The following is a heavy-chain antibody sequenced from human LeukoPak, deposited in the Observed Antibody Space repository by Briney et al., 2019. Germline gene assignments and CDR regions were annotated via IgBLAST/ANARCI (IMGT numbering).Heavy chain of an antibody. Sequence: GGPLRLSCAASGFTFSSYEMNWVRQAPGKGLEWVSYISSSGSTIYYADSVKGRFTISRDNAKNSLYLQMNSLRAEDTAVYYCARDSPRSGGFDYWGQGTLVTVSS. V-gene: IGHV3-48*03. J-gene: IGHJ4*02. CDR1: GFTFSSYE. CDR2: ISSSGSTI. D-gene: IGHD3-10*01. CDR3: ARDSPRSGGFDY.